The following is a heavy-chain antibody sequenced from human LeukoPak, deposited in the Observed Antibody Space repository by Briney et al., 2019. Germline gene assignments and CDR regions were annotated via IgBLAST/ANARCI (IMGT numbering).Heavy chain of an antibody. CDR1: GFTFSSYS. V-gene: IGHV3-48*02. J-gene: IGHJ4*02. CDR3: ARENRIAAPFDK. D-gene: IGHD6-6*01. CDR2: ISTSSTTI. Sequence: HPGGSLRLSCAASGFTFSSYSMNWVRQAPGKGLEWVSYISTSSTTIYYADSVKGRFSISRDNAKNSLFLQMDSLRDEDTAVYYCARENRIAAPFDKWGQGTLVTVSS.